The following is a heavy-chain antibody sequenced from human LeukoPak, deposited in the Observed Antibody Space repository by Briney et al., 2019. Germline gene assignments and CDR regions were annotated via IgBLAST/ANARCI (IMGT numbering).Heavy chain of an antibody. CDR3: ARDVAYYRGYFDY. Sequence: SETLSLTCAVYGGSFSGYYWSWIRQPPGKGLEWIGEINHSGSTNYNPSLKSRVTISVDTSKNQFSLKLSSVTAADTAVYYCARDVAYYRGYFDYWGQGTLVTVSS. J-gene: IGHJ4*02. CDR1: GGSFSGYY. V-gene: IGHV4-34*01. D-gene: IGHD2-21*01. CDR2: INHSGST.